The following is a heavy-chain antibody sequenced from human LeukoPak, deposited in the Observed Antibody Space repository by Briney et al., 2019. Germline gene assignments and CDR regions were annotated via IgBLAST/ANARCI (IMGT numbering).Heavy chain of an antibody. D-gene: IGHD5-18*01. CDR3: ARRVVDTAMTWANWFDP. V-gene: IGHV4-39*01. J-gene: IGHJ5*02. Sequence: SETLSLTCTVSGGSISSSSYYWGWIRQPPGKGLEWIGSIYYSGSTYYNPSLKSRVTISVDTSKNEFSLSLSSVTAADTAVYYCARRVVDTAMTWANWFDPWGQGTLVTVSS. CDR2: IYYSGST. CDR1: GGSISSSSYY.